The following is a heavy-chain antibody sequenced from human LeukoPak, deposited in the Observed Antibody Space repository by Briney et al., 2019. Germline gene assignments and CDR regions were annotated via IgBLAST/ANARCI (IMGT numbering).Heavy chain of an antibody. CDR1: GYTFTSYG. CDR3: ARGAPITANSGRYVLFDY. J-gene: IGHJ4*02. CDR2: ISAYNGNT. D-gene: IGHD1-26*01. Sequence: ASVKVSCKASGYTFTSYGISWVRQAPGQGREWMGWISAYNGNTNYAQKLQGRVTMTTDTSTSTAYMELRSLRSDDTAVYYCARGAPITANSGRYVLFDYWGQGTLVTVSS. V-gene: IGHV1-18*01.